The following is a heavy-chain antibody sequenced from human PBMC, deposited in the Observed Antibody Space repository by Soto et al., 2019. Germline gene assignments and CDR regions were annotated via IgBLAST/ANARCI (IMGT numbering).Heavy chain of an antibody. Sequence: QVQLVQSGAEVKKPGSSVKVSCKASGGTFSSYAISWVRQAPGQGLEWMGGIIPIFGTANYAQKFQGRVRITAEESTSTACMERSSLRSEDTAVYYCAGESRYCSGGSCYFLPGIDYWGQGTRVTVSS. J-gene: IGHJ4*02. CDR1: GGTFSSYA. CDR3: AGESRYCSGGSCYFLPGIDY. D-gene: IGHD2-15*01. CDR2: IIPIFGTA. V-gene: IGHV1-69*12.